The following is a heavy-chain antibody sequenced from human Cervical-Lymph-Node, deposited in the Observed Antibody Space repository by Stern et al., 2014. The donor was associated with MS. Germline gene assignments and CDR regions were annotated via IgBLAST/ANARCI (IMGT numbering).Heavy chain of an antibody. D-gene: IGHD6-13*01. CDR1: GGTFSKFP. J-gene: IGHJ5*02. CDR2: IFTVFGTP. Sequence: VQLVESGAEVTKPGSSVKVSCKASGGTFSKFPSSWVRQSPGKGLEWMGGIFTVFGTPSYAQEFRGRVTITAYVSTSTVYMELSSLRSDDTAVYYCALSSETSDRWYSLGYDLWGQGTLVTVSS. V-gene: IGHV1-69*01. CDR3: ALSSETSDRWYSLGYDL.